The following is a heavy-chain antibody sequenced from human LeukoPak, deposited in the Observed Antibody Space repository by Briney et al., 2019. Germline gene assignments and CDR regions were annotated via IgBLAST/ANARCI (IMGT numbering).Heavy chain of an antibody. J-gene: IGHJ4*02. Sequence: GRSLRLSCVASTSAFTRFGMHWVRQAPGKGLEWVANIKQDGSEKYYVDSVKGRFTISRDNAKNSLYLQMNSLRAEDTAVYYCARAYSSSWYYFDYWGQGTLVTVSS. D-gene: IGHD6-13*01. CDR3: ARAYSSSWYYFDY. V-gene: IGHV3-7*01. CDR1: TSAFTRFG. CDR2: IKQDGSEK.